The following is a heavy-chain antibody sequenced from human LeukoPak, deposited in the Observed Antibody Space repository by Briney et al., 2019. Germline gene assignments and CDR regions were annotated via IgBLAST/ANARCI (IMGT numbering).Heavy chain of an antibody. CDR1: GLPFSTYG. CDR3: VKDPPSPDSNSNYLFHY. J-gene: IGHJ4*02. Sequence: GGSLRLSCAASGLPFSTYGMHWVRQAPGKGLEWVAYTRYDGGSEYYTDSVKGRFTISRDNSKNTLYLQMNSLRVEDTAVYYCVKDPPSPDSNSNYLFHYWGQGTLVTVSS. V-gene: IGHV3-30*02. D-gene: IGHD4-11*01. CDR2: TRYDGGSE.